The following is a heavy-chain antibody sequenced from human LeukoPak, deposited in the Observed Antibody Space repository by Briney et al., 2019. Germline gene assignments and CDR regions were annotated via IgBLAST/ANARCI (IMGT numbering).Heavy chain of an antibody. V-gene: IGHV5-51*01. J-gene: IGHJ2*01. CDR1: GYRFTSNW. Sequence: GEPLKISFKGSGYRFTSNWIAWVRQVPGKGLEWMGIIYPTDSTTRYSPSFQGQVTISADKSINTAYLQWSSLKASDTAMYYCARHQRVERMRYFDLWGRGTLVTVSS. CDR2: IYPTDSTT. CDR3: ARHQRVERMRYFDL. D-gene: IGHD3-3*01.